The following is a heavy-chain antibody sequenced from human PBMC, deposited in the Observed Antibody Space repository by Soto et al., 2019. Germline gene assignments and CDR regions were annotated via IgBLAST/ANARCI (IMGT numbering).Heavy chain of an antibody. CDR3: AGAGSGYDRGWGGDYYYGMDV. CDR1: GGSLSGDA. D-gene: IGHD5-12*01. CDR2: IIPIFGTA. V-gene: IGHV1-69*01. J-gene: IGHJ6*02. Sequence: AASVKGSCKASGGSLSGDASSWVRQATGQGLEWMGGIIPIFGTANYAQKFQGRVTITADESTSTAYMELSSLRSEDTAVYYCAGAGSGYDRGWGGDYYYGMDVWGQGTTVTVSS.